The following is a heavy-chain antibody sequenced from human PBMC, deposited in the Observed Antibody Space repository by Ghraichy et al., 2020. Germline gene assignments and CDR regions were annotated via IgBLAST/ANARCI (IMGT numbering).Heavy chain of an antibody. V-gene: IGHV3-15*01. Sequence: LSLTCAASGFTFSNAWMSWVRQAPGKGLEWVGRIKSKTDGGTTDYAAPVKGRFTISRDDSKNTLYLQMNSLKTEDTAVYYCTTDLLWNPTGSYYYMDVWGKGTTVTVSS. CDR2: IKSKTDGGTT. CDR3: TTDLLWNPTGSYYYMDV. D-gene: IGHD1-1*01. CDR1: GFTFSNAW. J-gene: IGHJ6*03.